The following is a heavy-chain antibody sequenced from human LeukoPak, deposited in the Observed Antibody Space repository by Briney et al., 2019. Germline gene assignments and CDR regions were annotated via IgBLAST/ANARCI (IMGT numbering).Heavy chain of an antibody. Sequence: PSETLSLTCTVSGGSISSSSYYWGWLRQPPGKGLEWIGSIYYSGSTYYYPSLKSRVTISVDTSKNQFSLKLSSVTAADTAVYYCARPHCSGGSCAFDYWGQGTLGTVSS. CDR1: GGSISSSSYY. CDR3: ARPHCSGGSCAFDY. J-gene: IGHJ4*02. V-gene: IGHV4-39*01. CDR2: IYYSGST. D-gene: IGHD2-15*01.